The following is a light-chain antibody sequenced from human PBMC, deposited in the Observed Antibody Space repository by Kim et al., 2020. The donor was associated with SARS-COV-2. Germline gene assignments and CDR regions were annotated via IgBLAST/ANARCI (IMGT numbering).Light chain of an antibody. CDR2: SNN. J-gene: IGLJ2*01. V-gene: IGLV1-44*01. CDR1: SSNIGSNA. CDR3: ASWDDSLNGLL. Sequence: GQSVTIPCSGSSSNIGSNAVNWYQQLPGTAPKLLIYSNNQRPSWVPDRFSGSQSGTSASLAISGLQSEDEADYYCASWDDSLNGLLFGGGTQLTVL.